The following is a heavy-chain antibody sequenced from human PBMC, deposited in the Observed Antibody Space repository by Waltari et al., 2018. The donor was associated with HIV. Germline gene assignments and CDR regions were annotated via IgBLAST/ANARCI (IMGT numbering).Heavy chain of an antibody. D-gene: IGHD6-19*01. Sequence: QVQLQQWGAGLLKPSETLSLTCAVYVRSFSGYYWIWIRQPPGKGLEWIGEINHSGATNYNPSLKSRVIISVDTSKNQFSLKLTSVTAADTAVYFCARRGSYSSGWPLWGQGTLVTVSS. CDR1: VRSFSGYY. V-gene: IGHV4-34*02. CDR2: INHSGAT. J-gene: IGHJ4*02. CDR3: ARRGSYSSGWPL.